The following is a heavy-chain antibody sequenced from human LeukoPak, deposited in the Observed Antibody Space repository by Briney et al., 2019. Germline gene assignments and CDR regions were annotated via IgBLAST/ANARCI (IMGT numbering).Heavy chain of an antibody. CDR1: GFTFSNYW. V-gene: IGHV3-74*01. CDR3: AKSDWFDP. Sequence: GESLRLSCATSGFTFSNYWMSWLRQPPGKGLVWVSRIKNDGSSATYAESVKGRFTISRDNARNTLYLQMNSLTVDDAAVYYCAKSDWFDPWGRGILVTVSS. J-gene: IGHJ5*02. CDR2: IKNDGSSA.